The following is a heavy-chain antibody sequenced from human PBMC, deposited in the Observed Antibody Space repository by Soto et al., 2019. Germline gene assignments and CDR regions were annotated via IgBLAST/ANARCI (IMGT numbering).Heavy chain of an antibody. Sequence: QVQLVESGGGVVQPGRSLRLSCAASGFTFSSYGMHWVRQAPGKGLEWVAVIWYDGSNKYYADSVKGRFTISRDNSKNTLYLQMNSLRAEDTAVYYCARDPIAAALAYYGMDVWGQGTTVTVSS. J-gene: IGHJ6*02. CDR2: IWYDGSNK. D-gene: IGHD6-25*01. CDR1: GFTFSSYG. V-gene: IGHV3-33*01. CDR3: ARDPIAAALAYYGMDV.